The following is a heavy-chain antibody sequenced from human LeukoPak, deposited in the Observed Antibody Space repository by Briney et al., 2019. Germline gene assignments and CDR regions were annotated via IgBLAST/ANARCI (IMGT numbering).Heavy chain of an antibody. D-gene: IGHD5-18*01. V-gene: IGHV3-53*01. CDR2: IYSGGST. CDR3: ARDLSGVTGYTYGRGIDY. CDR1: GFTVSSNY. Sequence: HPGGSLRLSCAASGFTVSSNYMSWVRQAPGKGLEWVSVIYSGGSTYYADSVKGRFTISRDNSKNTLYLQMNSLRAEDTAVYYWARDLSGVTGYTYGRGIDYWGQGTLVTVSS. J-gene: IGHJ4*02.